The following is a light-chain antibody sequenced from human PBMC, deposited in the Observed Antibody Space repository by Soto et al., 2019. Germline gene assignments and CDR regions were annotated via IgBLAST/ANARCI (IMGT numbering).Light chain of an antibody. CDR1: LSVSSD. J-gene: IGKJ4*01. CDR3: QQYNNWPLT. V-gene: IGKV3-15*01. CDR2: RAF. Sequence: EIVMTQSPATLSLSPGERATLSCRASLSVSSDLAWYRQKPGQAPRLLIYRAFTRATGIPARFSGSGFGTDFTLTISSLHSEDFAVYYCQQYNNWPLTFGGGTKVESK.